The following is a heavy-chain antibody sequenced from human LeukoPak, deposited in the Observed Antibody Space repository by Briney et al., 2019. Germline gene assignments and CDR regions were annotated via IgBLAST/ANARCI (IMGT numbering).Heavy chain of an antibody. CDR3: ARDKGDYGDYYWFDP. CDR2: IFYSGST. V-gene: IGHV4-39*07. Sequence: KPSETLSLTCTVSGGSISTSRYYWGWVRQPPGKGLEWIGNIFYSGSTYYSPSLKSRVTISLDTSRNQFSLKLRSVTAADTAVYYCARDKGDYGDYYWFDPWGQGTLVTVSS. CDR1: GGSISTSRYY. D-gene: IGHD4-17*01. J-gene: IGHJ5*02.